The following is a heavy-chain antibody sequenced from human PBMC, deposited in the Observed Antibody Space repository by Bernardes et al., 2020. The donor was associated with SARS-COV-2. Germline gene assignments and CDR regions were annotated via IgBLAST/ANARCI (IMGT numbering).Heavy chain of an antibody. CDR1: GFTFGDYA. CDR2: ISWNSGSI. J-gene: IGHJ6*02. D-gene: IGHD3-10*01. V-gene: IGHV3-9*01. CDR3: ARLLLWFGEEGTNYGMDV. Sequence: GGSLRLSCAASGFTFGDYAMHWVRQAPGKGLELVSGISWNSGSIGYADSVKGRFTISRDNAKNSLYLQMNSLRAEDTALYYCARLLLWFGEEGTNYGMDVWGQGTTVTVSS.